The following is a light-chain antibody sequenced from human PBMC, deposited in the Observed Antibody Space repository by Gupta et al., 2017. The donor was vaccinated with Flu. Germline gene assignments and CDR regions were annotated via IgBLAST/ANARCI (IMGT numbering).Light chain of an antibody. Sequence: EIVLTQDAGTLSLSPGERATLSWRASQSVSSSYLAWYQQKPGQAPRLLISGASSRATGVPDRFSGSGSGTDFTLTISRLEPEDFAVYYCQQCDSSPLTFGPGTKVDIK. J-gene: IGKJ3*01. CDR2: GAS. V-gene: IGKV3-20*01. CDR1: QSVSSSY. CDR3: QQCDSSPLT.